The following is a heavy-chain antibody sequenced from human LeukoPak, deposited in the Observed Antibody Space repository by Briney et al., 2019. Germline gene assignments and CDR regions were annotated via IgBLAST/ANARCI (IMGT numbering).Heavy chain of an antibody. V-gene: IGHV3-23*01. Sequence: GSLRLSCAASGFTFSSYAMSWVRQAPGKGLEWVSAISGSGGSTYYADSVKGRFTISRDNSRNTLYLQMNSLRAEDTAVYYCAKDKVVVPAAIVYWGQGTLVTVSS. CDR3: AKDKVVVPAAIVY. CDR1: GFTFSSYA. CDR2: ISGSGGST. J-gene: IGHJ4*02. D-gene: IGHD2-2*01.